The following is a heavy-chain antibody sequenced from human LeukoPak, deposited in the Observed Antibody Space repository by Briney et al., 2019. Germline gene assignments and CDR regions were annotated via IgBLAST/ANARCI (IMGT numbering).Heavy chain of an antibody. D-gene: IGHD3-10*01. CDR3: ARWVTGSGSRKDAFDI. CDR1: GGSFSGYY. CDR2: IYYSGST. Sequence: SETLSLTCAVYGGSFSGYYWSWIRQPPGKGLEWIGYIYYSGSTNYNPSLKSRVTISVDTSKNQFSLKLSSVTAADTAVYYCARWVTGSGSRKDAFDIWGQGTMVTVSS. V-gene: IGHV4-59*01. J-gene: IGHJ3*02.